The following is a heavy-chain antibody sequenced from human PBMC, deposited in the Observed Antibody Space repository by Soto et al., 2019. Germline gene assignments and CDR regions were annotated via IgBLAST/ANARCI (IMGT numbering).Heavy chain of an antibody. Sequence: GASVKVSCKASGYIFTGYYIQWVRQAPGQGLEWMGWINTKTGGTKYAQKFQGRVTMTRDTSTSTVYMELSSLRSEDTAVYYCARAPERNDAFDIWGQGTMVTVSS. CDR2: INTKTGGT. V-gene: IGHV1-2*02. CDR1: GYIFTGYY. J-gene: IGHJ3*02. D-gene: IGHD1-26*01. CDR3: ARAPERNDAFDI.